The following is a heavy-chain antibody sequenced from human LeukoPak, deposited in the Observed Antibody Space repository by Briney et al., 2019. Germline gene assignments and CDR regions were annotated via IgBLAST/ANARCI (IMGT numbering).Heavy chain of an antibody. D-gene: IGHD2-2*01. CDR1: GGSISSSSYY. CDR2: IYYSGST. V-gene: IGHV4-39*01. J-gene: IGHJ5*02. Sequence: SETLSLTCTVSGGSISSSSYYWGWIRQPPGKGLEWIGIIYYSGSTYYNPSLKTRLTISVDTSKNQFSLKLSSVTATDTAVYYCARRGYCSSTSCYEYWFDPWGQGTLVTVSS. CDR3: ARRGYCSSTSCYEYWFDP.